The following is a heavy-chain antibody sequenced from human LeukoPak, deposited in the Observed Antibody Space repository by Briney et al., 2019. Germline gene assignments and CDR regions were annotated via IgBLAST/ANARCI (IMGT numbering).Heavy chain of an antibody. CDR2: ISAYNGNT. V-gene: IGHV1-18*01. J-gene: IGHJ3*02. D-gene: IGHD3-16*01. CDR3: ARSRLWSPRDAFDI. CDR1: GYTFTSYG. Sequence: ASVKVSCKASGYTFTSYGISWVRQAPGQGLEWMGWISAYNGNTNYAQKLQGRVTMTRDMSTSTVYMELSSLRSEDTAVYYCARSRLWSPRDAFDIWAQGTMVTVSS.